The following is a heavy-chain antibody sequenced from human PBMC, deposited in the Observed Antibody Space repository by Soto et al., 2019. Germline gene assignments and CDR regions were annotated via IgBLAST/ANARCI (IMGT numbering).Heavy chain of an antibody. Sequence: GGSLRLSCAAAGLTFSSYAMSWVRQAPGKGLEWVSAISGSGGSTYYADSVKGRFTISRDNSKNTLYLQMNSLRAEDTAVYYCAKTEGLLWFGELLTFDYWGQGTLVTVSS. CDR2: ISGSGGST. CDR1: GLTFSSYA. D-gene: IGHD3-10*01. J-gene: IGHJ4*02. V-gene: IGHV3-23*01. CDR3: AKTEGLLWFGELLTFDY.